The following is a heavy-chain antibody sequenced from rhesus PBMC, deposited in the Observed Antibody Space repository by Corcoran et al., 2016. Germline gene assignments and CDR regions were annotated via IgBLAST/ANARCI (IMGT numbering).Heavy chain of an antibody. J-gene: IGHJ4*01. CDR3: ARDPSVYSGGRVPFDY. CDR2: ISGSSRST. V-gene: IGHV4-65*01. CDR1: GGSVSSSNW. D-gene: IGHD6-31*01. Sequence: QVQLQESGPGLVKPSETLSLTCAVSGGSVSSSNWWSWIRQPPGKGLEWIGYISGSSRSTYYNPSLWTRVTISPDTSKNPFSLKLRSVTAAATAVYYCARDPSVYSGGRVPFDYWGQGVLVTVSS.